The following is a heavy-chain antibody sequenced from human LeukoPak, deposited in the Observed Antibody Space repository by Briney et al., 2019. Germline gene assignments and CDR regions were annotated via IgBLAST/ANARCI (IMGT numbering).Heavy chain of an antibody. CDR1: GFTFDDYG. V-gene: IGHV3-20*04. CDR2: INWNGGST. Sequence: PGGSLRLSXAASGFTFDDYGMSWVRQAPGKGVEWVSGINWNGGSTGYADSVKGRFTISRDNAKNPLYLQMNSLRAEDTALYYCASGDFWSGYSFWGQGTLVTVSS. J-gene: IGHJ4*02. CDR3: ASGDFWSGYSF. D-gene: IGHD3-3*01.